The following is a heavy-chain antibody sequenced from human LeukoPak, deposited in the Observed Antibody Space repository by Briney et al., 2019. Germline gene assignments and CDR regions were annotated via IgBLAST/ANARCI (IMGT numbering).Heavy chain of an antibody. V-gene: IGHV1-46*01. CDR1: GYTFTSNY. D-gene: IGHD3-10*01. J-gene: IGHJ3*02. CDR3: ARGLDVLLWFGETRRGAFDI. Sequence: ASVKVSCKAFGYTFTSNYMHWVRQAPGQGPEWMGVISPSGGSTTYAQKFQGRVTLTRDMSTSTDYLELSSLRSDDTAVYYCARGLDVLLWFGETRRGAFDIWGQGTVVTVSS. CDR2: ISPSGGST.